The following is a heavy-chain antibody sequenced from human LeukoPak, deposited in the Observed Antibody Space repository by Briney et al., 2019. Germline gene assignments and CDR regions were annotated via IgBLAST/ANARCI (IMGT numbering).Heavy chain of an antibody. V-gene: IGHV6-1*01. CDR1: GDSVSSNSAA. Sequence: SETLSLTCTISGDSVSSNSAAWSWIRQSPSRGLEWLGRTYYRSKWYNDYAVSVKSRITFNADTSENQFPLHLNSVTPEDTAVYYCTRDLATDPDAFDIWGQGTMVTVSS. CDR2: TYYRSKWYN. D-gene: IGHD1-1*01. CDR3: TRDLATDPDAFDI. J-gene: IGHJ3*02.